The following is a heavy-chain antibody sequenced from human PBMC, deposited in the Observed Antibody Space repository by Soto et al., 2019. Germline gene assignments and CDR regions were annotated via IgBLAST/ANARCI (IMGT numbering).Heavy chain of an antibody. CDR3: TRGAGGWNYYYAMDV. Sequence: GALRLSCAASVFPFNNYYMTWVRQASGKGLEWVASIKEDGNEKYYVDSVKGRFTISRDNDKNSLSLQMNSLRAEDTAVYYCTRGAGGWNYYYAMDVWGPGATVTVSS. D-gene: IGHD6-19*01. V-gene: IGHV3-7*03. J-gene: IGHJ6*02. CDR2: IKEDGNEK. CDR1: VFPFNNYY.